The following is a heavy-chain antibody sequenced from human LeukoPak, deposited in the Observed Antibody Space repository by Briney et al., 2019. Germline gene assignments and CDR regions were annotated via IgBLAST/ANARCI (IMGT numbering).Heavy chain of an antibody. CDR1: GFTFSSYE. CDR2: ISSSGSTI. V-gene: IGHV3-48*03. CDR3: AREGSGSTYNWFDP. J-gene: IGHJ5*02. D-gene: IGHD3-10*01. Sequence: GGSLRLSCAASGFTFSSYEMNWVRQAPGKGLEWVSYISSSGSTIYYADSVKGRFAISRDNAKNSLYLQMNSLRAEDTAVYYCAREGSGSTYNWFDPWGQGTLVTVSS.